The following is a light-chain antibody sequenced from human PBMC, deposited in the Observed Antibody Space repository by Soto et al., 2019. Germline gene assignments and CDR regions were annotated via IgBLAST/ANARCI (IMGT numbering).Light chain of an antibody. J-gene: IGKJ5*01. CDR2: WAS. CDR1: QSVLYSSNNKNY. V-gene: IGKV4-1*01. CDR3: QQYDNLSLA. Sequence: DIVMTQSPDSLAVSLGERATINCKSSQSVLYSSNNKNYLAWYQQKPGQPPKLLIYWASTRESGVPDRFSGSGSGTDFTLTISSLQAEDVAVYYCQQYDNLSLAFGQGTRLEIK.